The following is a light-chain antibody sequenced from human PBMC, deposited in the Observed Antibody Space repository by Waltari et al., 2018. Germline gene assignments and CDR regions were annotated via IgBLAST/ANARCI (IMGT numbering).Light chain of an antibody. CDR2: RAA. CDR1: QPVGSSS. J-gene: IGKJ1*01. Sequence: EIVLTQSPVTASLSPGDRVTLSCRASQPVGSSSLAWYQRKPGQAPRLVIYRAARRATGIPDRFSGRGSGTDFSLTISRLEPEDCAVYYCQQHGTLPATFGQGTKVEIK. CDR3: QQHGTLPAT. V-gene: IGKV3-20*01.